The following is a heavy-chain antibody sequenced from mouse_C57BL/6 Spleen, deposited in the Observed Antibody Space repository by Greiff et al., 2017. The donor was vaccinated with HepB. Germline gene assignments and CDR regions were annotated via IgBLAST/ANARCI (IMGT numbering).Heavy chain of an antibody. CDR1: GYTFTDYN. V-gene: IGHV1-18*01. Sequence: EVQRVESGPELVKGASVKIPCKASGYTFTDYNMDWVKPSHGKSLEWIGDINPNNGGTIYNQKFKGKATLTVDKSSSTAYMELRSLTSEDTAVYYCARAVYYYGSSYGYFDVWGTGTTVTVSS. J-gene: IGHJ1*03. CDR2: INPNNGGT. D-gene: IGHD1-1*01. CDR3: ARAVYYYGSSYGYFDV.